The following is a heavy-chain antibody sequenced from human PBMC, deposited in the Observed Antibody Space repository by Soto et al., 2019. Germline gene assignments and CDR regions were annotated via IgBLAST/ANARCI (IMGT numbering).Heavy chain of an antibody. Sequence: QITLKASGPTLVKPTQTLTLTCTFSGFSLSTSGVGVGWIRQPPGKALEWLALISWDDDKRYSPSLKSRLTLTKDTSKNQVVLTKTNMDTVDTATYYCAHRWGGYCSGGSCYSPIFDYWGQGTLVTVSS. CDR1: GFSLSTSGVG. CDR3: AHRWGGYCSGGSCYSPIFDY. V-gene: IGHV2-5*02. CDR2: ISWDDDK. D-gene: IGHD2-15*01. J-gene: IGHJ4*02.